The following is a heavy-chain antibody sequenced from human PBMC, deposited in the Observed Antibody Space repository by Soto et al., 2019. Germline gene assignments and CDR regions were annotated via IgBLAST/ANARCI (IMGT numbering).Heavy chain of an antibody. CDR1: GFPLRTYA. D-gene: IGHD6-6*01. CDR3: AKPQKLQYSRSSLHYFYHGMDV. CDR2: ISYDGSNE. J-gene: IGHJ6*02. V-gene: IGHV3-30*18. Sequence: QVQLVESGGAVVQPGRSLRLSCVASGFPLRTYAMHWVRQAPGKGLEWVAVISYDGSNEYYADSVKGRFAISKDNSKNTLYLQMNSPRREDTATYYCAKPQKLQYSRSSLHYFYHGMDVWGQGTTVTVSS.